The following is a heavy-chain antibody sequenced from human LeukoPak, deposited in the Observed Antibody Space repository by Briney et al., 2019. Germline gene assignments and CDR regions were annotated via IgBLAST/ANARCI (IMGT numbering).Heavy chain of an antibody. CDR1: GFTFSIYS. CDR3: ASSDDYGGNRFDY. Sequence: GGSLRLSCAASGFTFSIYSMNWVRQPPGKGLAWVSYISSSSTSIYYADSVKRRFTISRDNAKNSLYLQMNRLRDDDTAVYYCASSDDYGGNRFDYWGQGTLVTVSS. D-gene: IGHD4-23*01. J-gene: IGHJ4*02. CDR2: ISSSSTSI. V-gene: IGHV3-48*02.